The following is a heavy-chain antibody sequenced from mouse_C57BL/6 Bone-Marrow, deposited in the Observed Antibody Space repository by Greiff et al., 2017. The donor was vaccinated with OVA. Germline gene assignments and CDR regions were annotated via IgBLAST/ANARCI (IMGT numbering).Heavy chain of an antibody. CDR3: ARDHRRRGFAY. Sequence: EVKLVESGGGLVKPGGSLKLSCAASGFTFSSYAMSWVRQTPEKRLEWVATISDGGSYTYYPDNVKGRFTISRDNAKNNLYLQMSHLKSEDTAMYYCARDHRRRGFAYWGQGTLVTVSA. V-gene: IGHV5-4*01. J-gene: IGHJ3*01. CDR2: ISDGGSYT. CDR1: GFTFSSYA.